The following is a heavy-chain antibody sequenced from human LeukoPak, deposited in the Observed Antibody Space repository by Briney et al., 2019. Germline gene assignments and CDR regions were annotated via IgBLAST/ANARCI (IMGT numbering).Heavy chain of an antibody. CDR1: GFTFSDYS. J-gene: IGHJ4*02. CDR3: ARDASTRCYLCEVDY. Sequence: GGSLRLSCAASGFTFSDYSMNWVRQAPGKGLEWVSSISASSNYIYYADSVKGRFTISRDNAKNSLFLQMSSLRAEDAAVYYCARDASTRCYLCEVDYWGQGTLVTVSS. V-gene: IGHV3-21*01. D-gene: IGHD2-2*01. CDR2: ISASSNYI.